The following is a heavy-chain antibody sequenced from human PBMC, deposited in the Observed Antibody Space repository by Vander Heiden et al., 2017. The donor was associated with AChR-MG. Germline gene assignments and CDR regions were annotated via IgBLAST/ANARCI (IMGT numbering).Heavy chain of an antibody. D-gene: IGHD2-15*01. V-gene: IGHV3-30*02. J-gene: IGHJ6*02. CDR2: IRYDGSNK. CDR3: APGGGYCSGGSCHGYYYGMDV. Sequence: QVQLVESGGGVVQPGGSLRLSCAASGFTFGSYGIHWGRQAPGKGLEGVAFIRYDGSNKYYADSVKGRFTISRDNSKNTLYLQMNSLRAEDTAVYYCAPGGGYCSGGSCHGYYYGMDVWGQGTTVTVSS. CDR1: GFTFGSYG.